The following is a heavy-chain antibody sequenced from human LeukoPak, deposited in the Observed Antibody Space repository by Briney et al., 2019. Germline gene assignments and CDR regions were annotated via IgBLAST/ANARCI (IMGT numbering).Heavy chain of an antibody. CDR1: GFTFSSSG. CDR2: ISYDGSNK. V-gene: IGHV3-30*18. CDR3: AKDPYGDYLEYYFDY. D-gene: IGHD4-17*01. Sequence: SGGSLRLSCAASGFTFSSSGMHWVSQAPGKGLEWVAVISYDGSNKYYADSVKGRFTISRDNSKNTLYLQMNSLRAEDTAVYYCAKDPYGDYLEYYFDYWGQGTLVTVSS. J-gene: IGHJ4*02.